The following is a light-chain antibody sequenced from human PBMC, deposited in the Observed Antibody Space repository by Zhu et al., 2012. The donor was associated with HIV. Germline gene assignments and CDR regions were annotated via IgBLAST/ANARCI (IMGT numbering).Light chain of an antibody. CDR2: GAS. CDR1: HSVSSNY. J-gene: IGKJ1*01. CDR3: RQYDDSWT. V-gene: IGKV3-20*01. Sequence: EIVLTQSPDTLSLSPGDRATLACRASHSVSSNYVIWYQQKPGQAPRPLIYGASDRASGVPDRFSGSGSGTDFTLTISRLEPEDFAVYYCRQYDDSWTFGQGTKVEIK.